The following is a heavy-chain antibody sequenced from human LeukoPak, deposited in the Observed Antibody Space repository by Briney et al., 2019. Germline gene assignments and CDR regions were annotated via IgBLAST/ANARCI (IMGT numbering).Heavy chain of an antibody. D-gene: IGHD3-22*01. Sequence: GGSLRLSCAASGFTFDDYAMHWVRHAPGKGLEWVSGISWNSGSIGYADSVKGRFTISRDNAKNPLYLQMNSLRAEDTALYYRANSYYYDSSFDYWGQGTLVTVSS. CDR1: GFTFDDYA. CDR3: ANSYYYDSSFDY. CDR2: ISWNSGSI. V-gene: IGHV3-9*01. J-gene: IGHJ4*02.